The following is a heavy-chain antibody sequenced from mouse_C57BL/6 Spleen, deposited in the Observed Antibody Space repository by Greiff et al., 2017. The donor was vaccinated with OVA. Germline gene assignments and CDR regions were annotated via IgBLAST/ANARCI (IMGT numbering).Heavy chain of an antibody. CDR2: IYPGSGNT. V-gene: IGHV1-76*01. CDR1: GYTFTDYY. J-gene: IGHJ4*01. Sequence: QVQLQQSGAELVRPGASVKLSCKASGYTFTDYYINWVKQRPGQGLEWIARIYPGSGNTYYNEKFKGKATLTAEKSSSTAYMQLSSLTSEDSAVYFCARERGSNYVPYYAMDYWGQGTSVTVSS. CDR3: ARERGSNYVPYYAMDY. D-gene: IGHD2-5*01.